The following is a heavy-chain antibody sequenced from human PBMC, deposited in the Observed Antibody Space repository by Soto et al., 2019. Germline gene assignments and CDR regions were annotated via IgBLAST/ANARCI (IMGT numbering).Heavy chain of an antibody. CDR3: ARDRPDNLNSFDAFDL. J-gene: IGHJ3*01. CDR2: VYHTGIT. CDR1: GDSVSSGSHY. Sequence: QVQLQESGPGLVKPSETLSLTCTVSGDSVSSGSHYWSWLRQPPGKGLEWIAYVYHTGITDDNPSLRSRVTISIDTSKNQFSLRLDSVTAADTAVYYCARDRPDNLNSFDAFDLWGQGTMVTVS. D-gene: IGHD1-1*01. V-gene: IGHV4-61*01.